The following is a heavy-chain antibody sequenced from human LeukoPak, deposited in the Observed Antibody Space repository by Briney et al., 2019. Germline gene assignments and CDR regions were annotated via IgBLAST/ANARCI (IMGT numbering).Heavy chain of an antibody. V-gene: IGHV3-33*01. CDR2: MWNDGITG. D-gene: IGHD6-13*01. Sequence: PGGSLRLSCAASGFDFRKYGIHWVRQAPGKGLEWVAIMWNDGITGKYADSVRGRFSVSRDNSKNTVYLEMDSLRADDTSVYYCARVVAAVGAFDIWGQGTMVTVSS. J-gene: IGHJ3*02. CDR1: GFDFRKYG. CDR3: ARVVAAVGAFDI.